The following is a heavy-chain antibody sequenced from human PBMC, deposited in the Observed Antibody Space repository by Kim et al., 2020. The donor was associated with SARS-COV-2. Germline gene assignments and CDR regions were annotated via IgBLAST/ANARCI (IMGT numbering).Heavy chain of an antibody. CDR1: GGSINNYY. Sequence: SETLSLTCTVSGGSINNYYWSLMRQPPGKGLEWIGYIYYTGTTDYNPSLESRVTISVDTSKNQFSLKLSSVTAADTAVYYCARRNEGMDGWGQGTTVTVS. CDR2: IYYTGTT. CDR3: ARRNEGMDG. J-gene: IGHJ6*02. V-gene: IGHV4-59*13.